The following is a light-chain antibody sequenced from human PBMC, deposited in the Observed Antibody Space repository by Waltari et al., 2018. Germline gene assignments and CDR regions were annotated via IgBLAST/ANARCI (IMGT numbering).Light chain of an antibody. CDR3: AAWDDSLNGHWV. CDR2: SNN. J-gene: IGLJ3*02. V-gene: IGLV1-44*01. CDR1: SSNIGSNT. Sequence: QSVLTQPPSASGTPGQRVTISCSGSSSNIGSNTVNWYKQLPGTAPKLLLYSNNQRPSGGPDRFSGSKSGTSASLAISGLQSEDEADYYCAAWDDSLNGHWVFGGGTKLTVL.